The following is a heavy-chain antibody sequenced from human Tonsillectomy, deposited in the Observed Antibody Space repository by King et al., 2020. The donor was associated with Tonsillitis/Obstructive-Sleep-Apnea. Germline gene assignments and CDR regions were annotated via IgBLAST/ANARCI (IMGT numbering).Heavy chain of an antibody. Sequence: QLQESGPGLVKPSETLSLTCTVSGGSISSYYWSWIRQTPGKGLEWIGYIYYSGSTNYNPSLKSRVTISVDKSKNQFSLKLSSVTAADTAVYYCAGVRGVWFGELSKYYFDYWGQGTLVTVSS. J-gene: IGHJ4*02. CDR2: IYYSGST. CDR3: AGVRGVWFGELSKYYFDY. D-gene: IGHD3-10*01. V-gene: IGHV4-59*12. CDR1: GGSISSYY.